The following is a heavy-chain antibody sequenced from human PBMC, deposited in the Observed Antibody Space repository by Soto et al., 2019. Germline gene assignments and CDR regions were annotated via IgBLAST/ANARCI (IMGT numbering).Heavy chain of an antibody. Sequence: PGGSLRLSCAASGFTFSSYSMNWVRQAPGKGLEWVSYISSSSSTIYYADSVKGRFTISRDNAKNSLYLQMNSLRDEDTAVYYCAREEYCSGGSCYMPPFDYWGQGT. CDR1: GFTFSSYS. J-gene: IGHJ4*02. CDR2: ISSSSSTI. D-gene: IGHD2-15*01. CDR3: AREEYCSGGSCYMPPFDY. V-gene: IGHV3-48*02.